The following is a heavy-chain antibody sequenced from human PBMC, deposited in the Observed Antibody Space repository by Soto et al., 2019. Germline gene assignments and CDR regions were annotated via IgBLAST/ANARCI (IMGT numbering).Heavy chain of an antibody. Sequence: QVQLVESGGGVVQPGRSLRLSCAASGFTFSSYGMHWVRQAPGKGLEWVAVIWYDGSNKYYADSVKGRFTISRDNSKNTXXLQMNSLRAEDTAVYYCARVPDSSGYYYYYYGMDVWGQGTTVTVSS. D-gene: IGHD3-22*01. V-gene: IGHV3-33*01. CDR3: ARVPDSSGYYYYYYGMDV. J-gene: IGHJ6*02. CDR2: IWYDGSNK. CDR1: GFTFSSYG.